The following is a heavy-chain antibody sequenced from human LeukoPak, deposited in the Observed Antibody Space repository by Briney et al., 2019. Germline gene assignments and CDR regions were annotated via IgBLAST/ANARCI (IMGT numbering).Heavy chain of an antibody. CDR2: IYSGGST. Sequence: GGSLRLSSAVSGFTVSSNYMSWVRQAPGKGLEWVSVIYSGGSTYYADSVKGRFTISRDNSKNTVFLQMNSLRPEDTAVYYCAKEREDLVVVAAAMRGYIWGQGTLVTVSS. J-gene: IGHJ4*02. CDR1: GFTVSSNY. D-gene: IGHD2-2*01. CDR3: AKEREDLVVVAAAMRGYI. V-gene: IGHV3-66*01.